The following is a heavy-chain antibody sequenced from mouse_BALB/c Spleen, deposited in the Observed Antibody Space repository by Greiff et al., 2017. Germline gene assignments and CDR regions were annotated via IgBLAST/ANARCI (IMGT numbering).Heavy chain of an antibody. V-gene: IGHV14-3*02. Sequence: VQLKESGAELVKPGASVKLSCTASGFNIKDTYMHWVKQRPEQGLEWIGRIDPANGNTKYDPKFQGKATITADTSSNTAYLQLSSLTSEDTAVYYCARPLYGSSYVRYFDVWGAGTTVTVSS. CDR1: GFNIKDTY. CDR3: ARPLYGSSYVRYFDV. J-gene: IGHJ1*01. D-gene: IGHD1-1*01. CDR2: IDPANGNT.